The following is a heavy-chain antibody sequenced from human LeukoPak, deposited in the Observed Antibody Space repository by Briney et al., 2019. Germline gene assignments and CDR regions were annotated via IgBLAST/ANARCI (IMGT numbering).Heavy chain of an antibody. D-gene: IGHD6-13*01. Sequence: AASVKVSCKTSGYTFTNYGISWVRQAPGLGLEWMGWISAYNGNTNYAQKVQGGVTMTTDTSTSTAYMELRSLRFDDTAVYYCARDRSVRLLQTSSTYFKHVFAIWGQGSMVTVSS. J-gene: IGHJ3*02. CDR3: ARDRSVRLLQTSSTYFKHVFAI. CDR2: ISAYNGNT. CDR1: GYTFTNYG. V-gene: IGHV1-18*01.